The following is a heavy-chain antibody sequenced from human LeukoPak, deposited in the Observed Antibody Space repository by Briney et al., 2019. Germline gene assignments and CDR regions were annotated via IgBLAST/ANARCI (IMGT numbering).Heavy chain of an antibody. CDR2: ISYSGNT. Sequence: SXXXSXXCTXXGXXIXSXYXXWXRQPPGKGLXWIGYISYSGNTNYNPSLKSRVTMSVDTSKSQFSLRLSSVTAADTAVYYCARAVVAGTPLSFDYWGQGTLVTVSS. CDR3: ARAVVAGTPLSFDY. V-gene: IGHV4-59*01. J-gene: IGHJ4*02. CDR1: GXXIXSXY. D-gene: IGHD6-19*01.